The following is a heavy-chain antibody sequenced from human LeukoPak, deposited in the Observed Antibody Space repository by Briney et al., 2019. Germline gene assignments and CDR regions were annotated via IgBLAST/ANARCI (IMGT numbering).Heavy chain of an antibody. D-gene: IGHD3-22*01. CDR3: AKESLDYYDSSGYYYILAFDY. Sequence: PGGSLRLSCAASGFTFSSYAMSWVRQAPGKGLEWVPAISGSGGSTYYADSVKGRFTISRDNSKNTLYLQMNSQRAEDTAVYYCAKESLDYYDSSGYYYILAFDYWGQGTLVTVSS. V-gene: IGHV3-23*01. CDR1: GFTFSSYA. J-gene: IGHJ4*02. CDR2: ISGSGGST.